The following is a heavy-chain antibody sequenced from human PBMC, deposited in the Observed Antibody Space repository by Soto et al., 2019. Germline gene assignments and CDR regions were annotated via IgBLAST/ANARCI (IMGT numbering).Heavy chain of an antibody. CDR3: ASYGSGSYYNGYYFDY. Sequence: SETLSLTCAVYGGSFSAYYWSWIRQSPGKGLEWIGEIHHSGSTNYKPSLKSRVTISVDTSKNQFSLELRSVTAADTAVFYCASYGSGSYYNGYYFDYWGQGTLVTVSS. J-gene: IGHJ4*02. CDR2: IHHSGST. V-gene: IGHV4-34*01. CDR1: GGSFSAYY. D-gene: IGHD3-10*01.